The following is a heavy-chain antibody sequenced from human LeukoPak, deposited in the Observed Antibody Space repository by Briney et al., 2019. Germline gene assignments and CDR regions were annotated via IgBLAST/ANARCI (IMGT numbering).Heavy chain of an antibody. Sequence: GGSLRLSCAASGFTFSSHSMNWVRLAPGKGLEWVSVITSSSDYIYYADSLKGRFTVSRDNAKNSLYLQVNSLRAEDTAVYYCVRESVYYDSSGYYNVLDYWGQGTLVTVSS. CDR3: VRESVYYDSSGYYNVLDY. J-gene: IGHJ4*02. V-gene: IGHV3-21*01. D-gene: IGHD3-22*01. CDR1: GFTFSSHS. CDR2: ITSSSDYI.